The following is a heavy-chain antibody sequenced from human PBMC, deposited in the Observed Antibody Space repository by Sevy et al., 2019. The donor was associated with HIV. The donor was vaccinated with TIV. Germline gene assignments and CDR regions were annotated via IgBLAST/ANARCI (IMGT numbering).Heavy chain of an antibody. Sequence: GGSLRLSCAASGFTFSDYYMSWIRQAPGKGLEWVSYISSSSSYTNYAYSVKGRFTISRDNAKNSLYLQMNSLRAEDTAVYYCARGRIAAAGREGGYYFDYWGQGTLVTVSS. CDR2: ISSSSSYT. J-gene: IGHJ4*02. CDR3: ARGRIAAAGREGGYYFDY. CDR1: GFTFSDYY. V-gene: IGHV3-11*06. D-gene: IGHD6-13*01.